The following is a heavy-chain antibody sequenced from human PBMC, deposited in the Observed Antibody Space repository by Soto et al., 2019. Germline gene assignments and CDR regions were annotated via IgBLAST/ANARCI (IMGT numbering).Heavy chain of an antibody. D-gene: IGHD3-3*01. J-gene: IGHJ4*02. CDR1: GFTFSNAW. V-gene: IGHV3-15*01. Sequence: GSLRLSCAASGFTFSNAWMSWVRQAPGKGLEWVGRIKSKTDGGTTDYAAPVKGRFTISRDDSKNTLYLQMNSLKTEDTAVYYCTPDPLGITIFGVVILQDYWGQGTLVTVSS. CDR3: TPDPLGITIFGVVILQDY. CDR2: IKSKTDGGTT.